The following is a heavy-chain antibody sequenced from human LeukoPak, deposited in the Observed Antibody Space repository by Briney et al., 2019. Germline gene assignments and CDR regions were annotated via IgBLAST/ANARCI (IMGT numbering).Heavy chain of an antibody. CDR3: TRPLYSSNCFDP. Sequence: GGFLRLSCAASGFTFSGSAMHWVRQASGKGLEWVGRIRSKSNNYATAYSESVKGRFTISRDDSKNMAYLQLNSLKTEDTAVYYCTRPLYSSNCFDPWGQGTLVTVSS. D-gene: IGHD6-13*01. CDR1: GFTFSGSA. J-gene: IGHJ5*02. V-gene: IGHV3-73*01. CDR2: IRSKSNNYAT.